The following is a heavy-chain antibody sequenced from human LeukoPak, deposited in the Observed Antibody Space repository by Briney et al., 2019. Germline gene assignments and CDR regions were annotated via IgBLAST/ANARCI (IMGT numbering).Heavy chain of an antibody. CDR1: GGSISSYY. CDR2: IYYSGST. D-gene: IGHD3-16*01. J-gene: IGHJ4*02. V-gene: IGHV4-59*01. CDR3: ARGGGGGRSPASY. Sequence: PSETLSLTCTVSGGSISSYYWSWIRQPPGKGLEWIGYIYYSGSTNHNPSLKSRVTISVDTSKNQFSLKLSSVTAADTAVYYCARGGGGGRSPASYWGQGTLVTVSS.